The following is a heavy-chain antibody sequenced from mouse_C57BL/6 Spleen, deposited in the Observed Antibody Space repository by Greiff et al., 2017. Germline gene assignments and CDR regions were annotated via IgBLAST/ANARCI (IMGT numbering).Heavy chain of an antibody. V-gene: IGHV1-78*01. CDR3: AREDLLWYSFAY. CDR2: SYLSYGST. D-gene: IGHD2-1*01. CDR1: GYSFTDHT. Sequence: QVQRLQSDAELVKPGASVKISCKVSGYSFTDHTFNWMKQRPDQGQEWIGYSYLSYGSTKYNEKFQGKATLTADKSSSTDHMQLKSLTSEDSAVYFCAREDLLWYSFAYWGQGTTVTVSA. J-gene: IGHJ3*01.